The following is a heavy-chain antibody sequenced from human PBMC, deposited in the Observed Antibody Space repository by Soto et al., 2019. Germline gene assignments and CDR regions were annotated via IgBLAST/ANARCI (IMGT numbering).Heavy chain of an antibody. CDR1: GYTFTDYY. CDR2: INPNSGAT. D-gene: IGHD7-27*01. V-gene: IGHV1-2*04. Sequence: VSVKVSCKASGYTFTDYYIHCVRQTPGQGLEWMGWINPNSGATKYVQKFQGSVTMTRDTSISTAYMELSRVRSDDTAMYSCARTGDHQPGEMYGMDVWGQGTTVTVS. J-gene: IGHJ6*02. CDR3: ARTGDHQPGEMYGMDV.